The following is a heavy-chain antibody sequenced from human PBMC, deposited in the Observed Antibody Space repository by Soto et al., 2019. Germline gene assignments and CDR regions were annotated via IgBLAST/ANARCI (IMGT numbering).Heavy chain of an antibody. V-gene: IGHV3-21*01. D-gene: IGHD4-17*01. J-gene: IGHJ6*02. CDR3: ARLWQSSSFENYYYYGMDVEPNGMDV. CDR2: ISSSSSYI. Sequence: GGSLRLSCAASGFTFSSYSMNWVRQAPGKGLEWVSSISSSSSYIYYADSVKGRFTISRDNAKNSLYLQMNSLRAEDTDVYYCARLWQSSSFENYYYYGMDVEPNGMDVWGQGNTVTVSS. CDR1: GFTFSSYS.